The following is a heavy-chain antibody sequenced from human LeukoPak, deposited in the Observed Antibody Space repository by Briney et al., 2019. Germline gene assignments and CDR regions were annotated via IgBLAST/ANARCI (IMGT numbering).Heavy chain of an antibody. CDR3: LKGGWATIGPPKD. CDR2: INDDGGLT. CDR1: GFTFSRHA. D-gene: IGHD5-24*01. J-gene: IGHJ4*02. Sequence: GGSLRLSCSPAGFTFSRHAMHWVRQAPGKGLEYVSTINDDGGLTYYADSVKGRLTISRDNSKNTLYLQMNNLRPEDTAVYHCLKGGWATIGPPKDWGQGTLVTVSS. V-gene: IGHV3-64D*08.